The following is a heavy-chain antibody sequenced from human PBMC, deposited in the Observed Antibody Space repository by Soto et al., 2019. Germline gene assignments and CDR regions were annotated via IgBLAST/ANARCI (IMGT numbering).Heavy chain of an antibody. J-gene: IGHJ5*02. CDR2: IYPGDSDT. CDR3: ATARGSYYLGHCFDP. Sequence: PGESLKISCKGSGYSFTSYWIGWVRQMPGKGLEWMGIIYPGDSDTRYSPSFQGQVTISADKSISTAYLQWSSLKASDTAMYYCATARGSYYLGHCFDPWGQGTLVTVSS. V-gene: IGHV5-51*01. D-gene: IGHD1-26*01. CDR1: GYSFTSYW.